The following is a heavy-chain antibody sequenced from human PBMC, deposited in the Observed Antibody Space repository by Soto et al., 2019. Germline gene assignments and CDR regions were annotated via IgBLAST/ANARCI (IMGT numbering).Heavy chain of an antibody. V-gene: IGHV3-23*01. Sequence: PGGSLRLSCAASGFTFSSYAMSWVRQAPGKGLEWVSAISGSGGSTYYADSVKGRFTISRDNSKNTLYLQMNSLRAEDTAVYYCAKGLRPHKYVYDSDYWGQGTLVTVSS. D-gene: IGHD3-3*01. J-gene: IGHJ4*02. CDR3: AKGLRPHKYVYDSDY. CDR2: ISGSGGST. CDR1: GFTFSSYA.